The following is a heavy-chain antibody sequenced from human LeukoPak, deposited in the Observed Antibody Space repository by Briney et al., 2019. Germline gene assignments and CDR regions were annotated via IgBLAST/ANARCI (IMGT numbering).Heavy chain of an antibody. V-gene: IGHV3-23*01. Sequence: GRSLRLSCAASGFTFNSYGMSWVRQAPGKGLEWVSAISGSGGSTYYTESLKGRFTISRDNFKNTLYLQVNNLRAEDTAVYYCAKDLGMLGYCTSTSCSQDAFDIWGQGTMVTVSS. CDR3: AKDLGMLGYCTSTSCSQDAFDI. CDR2: ISGSGGST. CDR1: GFTFNSYG. J-gene: IGHJ3*02. D-gene: IGHD2-2*01.